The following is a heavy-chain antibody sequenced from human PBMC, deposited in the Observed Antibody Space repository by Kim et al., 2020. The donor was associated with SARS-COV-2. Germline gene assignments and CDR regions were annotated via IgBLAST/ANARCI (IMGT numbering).Heavy chain of an antibody. Sequence: GGSLRLSCAASGFTFSNYAMHWVRQAPGKGLECVSAISSNGSSTYYANSVKGRFTISRDNSKNTLYLQMGSLRAEDMAVYYCARGPSMAKGHYFDYLGQGTLVTASS. CDR2: ISSNGSST. J-gene: IGHJ4*02. CDR3: ARGPSMAKGHYFDY. V-gene: IGHV3-64*01. D-gene: IGHD5-12*01. CDR1: GFTFSNYA.